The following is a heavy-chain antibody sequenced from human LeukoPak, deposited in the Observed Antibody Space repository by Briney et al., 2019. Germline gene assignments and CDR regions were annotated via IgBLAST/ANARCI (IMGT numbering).Heavy chain of an antibody. Sequence: QPGGSLRLSCAGSGFTFSTYELNWVRQAPGKGLERVANIKQDGSEKYYVDSVKGRFTISRDNAKNSLYLQMNSLRAEDTAVYYCARDSSFGGPPYWGQGTLVTVSS. CDR1: GFTFSTYE. CDR2: IKQDGSEK. V-gene: IGHV3-7*01. J-gene: IGHJ4*02. D-gene: IGHD3-16*01. CDR3: ARDSSFGGPPY.